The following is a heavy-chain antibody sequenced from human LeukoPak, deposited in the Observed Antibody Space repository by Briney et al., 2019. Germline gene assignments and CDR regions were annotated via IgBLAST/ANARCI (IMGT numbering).Heavy chain of an antibody. D-gene: IGHD3-3*01. Sequence: PGGSLRLSCAASGFTFSSYAMSWVRQAPGKGLEWVSAISGSGGSTYCADSVKGRFTISRDNSKNTLYLQMNSLRAEDTAVYYCADLYDFWSGYHDYWGQGTLVTVSS. V-gene: IGHV3-23*01. J-gene: IGHJ4*02. CDR3: ADLYDFWSGYHDY. CDR1: GFTFSSYA. CDR2: ISGSGGST.